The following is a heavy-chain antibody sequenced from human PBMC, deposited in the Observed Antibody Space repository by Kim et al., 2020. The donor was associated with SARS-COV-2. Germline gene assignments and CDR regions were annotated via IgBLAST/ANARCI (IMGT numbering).Heavy chain of an antibody. V-gene: IGHV1-2*02. CDR2: INPNSGDT. J-gene: IGHJ6*02. CDR3: VRLKRLLEPKAYQFYGLDV. D-gene: IGHD3-3*01. Sequence: ASVKVSCKASGYIFTDYHIHWGRQAPGQGLEWMGWINPNSGDTNYAQKFQGRVTVTRDTSISTAYMEMSRLRSDDTAVYYCVRLKRLLEPKAYQFYGLDVWGQGTTVTLSS. CDR1: GYIFTDYH.